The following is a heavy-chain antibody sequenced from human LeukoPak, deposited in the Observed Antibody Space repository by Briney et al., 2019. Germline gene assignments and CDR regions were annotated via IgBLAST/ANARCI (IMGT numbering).Heavy chain of an antibody. CDR3: ARDVVAAAGSFDY. D-gene: IGHD6-13*01. CDR1: GESINSFY. Sequence: PSETLSLTCTVSGESINSFYWSWIRQPAGKGLEWIGRIYSSGSTNYSPSLKSRVTMSVDTSKNQFPLKLSSVTAADTAVYYCARDVVAAAGSFDYWGQGTQVTVSS. V-gene: IGHV4-4*07. CDR2: IYSSGST. J-gene: IGHJ4*02.